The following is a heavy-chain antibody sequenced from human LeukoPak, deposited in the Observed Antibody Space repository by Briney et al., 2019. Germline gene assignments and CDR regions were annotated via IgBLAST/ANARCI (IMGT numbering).Heavy chain of an antibody. V-gene: IGHV1-2*04. Sequence: ASVKVSCKASGYTFTGYHMHWVRQAPGQGLEWMGWINPNSGGTNYAQKFQGWVTMTRDTSISTAYMELSRLRSDDTAVYYCARAATLRFLEWHHAFDIWGQGTMVTVSS. J-gene: IGHJ3*02. CDR3: ARAATLRFLEWHHAFDI. D-gene: IGHD3-3*01. CDR2: INPNSGGT. CDR1: GYTFTGYH.